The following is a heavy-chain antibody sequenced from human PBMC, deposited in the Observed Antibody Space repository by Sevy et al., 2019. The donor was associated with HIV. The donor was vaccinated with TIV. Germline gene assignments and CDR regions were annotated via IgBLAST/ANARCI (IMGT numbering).Heavy chain of an antibody. CDR3: ASYREWLATGWFDP. D-gene: IGHD6-19*01. V-gene: IGHV3-7*01. CDR2: IKQDGSEK. J-gene: IGHJ5*02. Sequence: GGSLRLSCAASGFTFSSYWMSWVRHAPGKGLEWVANIKQDGSEKYYVDSVKGRFTISRDNAKNSLYLQMNSLRAEDTAVYYCASYREWLATGWFDPWGQGTLVTVSS. CDR1: GFTFSSYW.